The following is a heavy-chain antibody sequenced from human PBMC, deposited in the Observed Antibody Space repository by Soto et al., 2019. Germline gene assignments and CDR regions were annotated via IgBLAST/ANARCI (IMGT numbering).Heavy chain of an antibody. CDR1: GGSISSGGYS. Sequence: PSETLSLTCAVSGGSISSGGYSWSWIRQPPGKGLEWIGYMYHSGSTYYNPSLKSRVTISIDRSKNQFSLKLSSVTAADTAVYYCARHTRLDHFEYWGQGTLVTVSS. V-gene: IGHV4-30-2*01. CDR2: MYHSGST. D-gene: IGHD1-1*01. CDR3: ARHTRLDHFEY. J-gene: IGHJ4*02.